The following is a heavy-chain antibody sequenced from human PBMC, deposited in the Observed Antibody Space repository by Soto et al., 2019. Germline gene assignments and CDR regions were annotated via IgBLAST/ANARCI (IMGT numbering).Heavy chain of an antibody. V-gene: IGHV3-48*02. Sequence: EVQLVESGGGLVQPGGSLRLSCAASGFTFSLYSMSWVRQAPGKGLEWVSYISRSSTGIHYADSVKGRFTISRDDATNSMHLQMNSLRYGDTAVYYCARAVTWGLDVWVKGTTVSISS. D-gene: IGHD3-10*01. CDR2: ISRSSTGI. J-gene: IGHJ6*04. CDR3: ARAVTWGLDV. CDR1: GFTFSLYS.